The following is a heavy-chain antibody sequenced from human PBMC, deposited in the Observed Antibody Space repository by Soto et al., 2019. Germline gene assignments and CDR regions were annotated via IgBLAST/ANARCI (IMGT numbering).Heavy chain of an antibody. CDR2: IYYSGST. D-gene: IGHD4-17*01. Sequence: SETLSLTCTVSGGSISSGGYYWSWIRQHPGKGLEWIGYIYYSGSTYYNPSLKSRVTISVDTSKNQFSLKLSSVTAADTAVYFFAREVPPGYYLAYCGQGSLVPGSS. CDR1: GGSISSGGYY. CDR3: AREVPPGYYLAY. J-gene: IGHJ1*01. V-gene: IGHV4-31*03.